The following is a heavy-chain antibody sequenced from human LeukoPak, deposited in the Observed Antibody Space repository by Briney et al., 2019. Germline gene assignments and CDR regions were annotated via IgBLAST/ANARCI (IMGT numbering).Heavy chain of an antibody. D-gene: IGHD3-10*01. CDR2: FHYSGST. CDR1: GGSISSYY. V-gene: IGHV4-59*01. J-gene: IGHJ4*02. CDR3: ARGGGGEWFGTFDN. Sequence: PSETLSLTCTVSGGSISSYYWNWIRQPPGKGLEWIGYFHYSGSTNYNPYLKSRVTISVDTSKNQFSLKLSSVTAADTAVYYCARGGGGEWFGTFDNWGQGTLVTVSS.